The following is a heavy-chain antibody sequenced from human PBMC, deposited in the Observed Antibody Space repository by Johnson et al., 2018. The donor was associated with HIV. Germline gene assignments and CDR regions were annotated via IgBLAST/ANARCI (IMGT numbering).Heavy chain of an antibody. Sequence: QVQLVESGGGLVKPGGSLRLSCAASGFTFSDYYMSWIRQAPGKGLAWVSYISSSGSTIYYADSVQGRFTISRDNAKNSLYLQMNSLRPEDTAVYYCAKDRAEVVVVHDALDMWGQGTMVTVSS. CDR3: AKDRAEVVVVHDALDM. D-gene: IGHD3-22*01. CDR1: GFTFSDYY. V-gene: IGHV3-11*04. J-gene: IGHJ3*02. CDR2: ISSSGSTI.